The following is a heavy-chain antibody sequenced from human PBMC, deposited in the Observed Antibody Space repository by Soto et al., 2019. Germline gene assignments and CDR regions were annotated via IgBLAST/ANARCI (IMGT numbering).Heavy chain of an antibody. Sequence: GVLRLSCTTSGFTFGAYALSWFRQAPGKGLEWVGFSRSKGYGGTTEFAASVRGRFTISRDDSNSIAYLQMNSLKTEDTAVYYCTRGMYTAYETAPLFFDFWGQGTLVTVSS. V-gene: IGHV3-49*03. CDR2: SRSKGYGGTT. J-gene: IGHJ4*02. CDR1: GFTFGAYA. CDR3: TRGMYTAYETAPLFFDF. D-gene: IGHD5-12*01.